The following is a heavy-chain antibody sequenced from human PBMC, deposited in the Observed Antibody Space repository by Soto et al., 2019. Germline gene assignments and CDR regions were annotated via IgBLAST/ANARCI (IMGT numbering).Heavy chain of an antibody. J-gene: IGHJ1*01. D-gene: IGHD3-3*01. Sequence: QPPGKGLEWMGSIYYSGSTYYTPSLKRRVTISVDASKTQFSLKLSAVTAADTALYYWARHPLRITIAATGGQGTLVTVSS. V-gene: IGHV4-39*01. CDR3: ARHPLRITIAAT. CDR2: IYYSGST.